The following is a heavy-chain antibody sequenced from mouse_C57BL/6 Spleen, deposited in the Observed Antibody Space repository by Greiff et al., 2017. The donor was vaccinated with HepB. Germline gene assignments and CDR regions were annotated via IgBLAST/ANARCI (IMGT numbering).Heavy chain of an antibody. D-gene: IGHD6-1*01. CDR1: GFTFSDYY. Sequence: EVKVVESGGGLVQPGGSLKLSCAASGFTFSDYYMYWVRQTPEKRLEWVAYISNGGGSTYYPDTVKGRFTISRDNAKNTLYLQMSRLKSEDTAMYYCARGHRYAMDYWGQGTSVTVSS. CDR3: ARGHRYAMDY. CDR2: ISNGGGST. V-gene: IGHV5-12*01. J-gene: IGHJ4*01.